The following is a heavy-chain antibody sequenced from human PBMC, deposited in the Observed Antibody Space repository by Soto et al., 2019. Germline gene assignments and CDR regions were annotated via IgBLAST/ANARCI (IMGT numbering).Heavy chain of an antibody. D-gene: IGHD3-22*01. CDR3: ARMDDSSGHDLFDY. Sequence: QVQLQESGPGLVKPSQTLSLTCTVSGGSISGGDYFWSWIRQHPGKGLEWIGYIYYSGNTNYNPSLQRRVTMSIDTSKNEFALKLSSVTAAATGIYYCARMDDSSGHDLFDYWGQGTLVTVSS. J-gene: IGHJ4*02. CDR2: IYYSGNT. CDR1: GGSISGGDYF. V-gene: IGHV4-31*03.